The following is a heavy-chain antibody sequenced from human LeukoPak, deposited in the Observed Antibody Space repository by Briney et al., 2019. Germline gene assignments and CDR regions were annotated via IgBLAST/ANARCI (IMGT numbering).Heavy chain of an antibody. CDR1: GFIFDDYG. V-gene: IGHV3-20*04. Sequence: GGSLRLSCAASGFIFDDYGMSWVRQAPGKGLEWVSGINWNGGSTGYADSVKGRFTISRDNAKNSLYLQMNSLRAEEDTALYYCARDAPTVGVDYWGQGTLVTVSS. CDR2: INWNGGST. CDR3: ARDAPTVGVDY. J-gene: IGHJ4*02.